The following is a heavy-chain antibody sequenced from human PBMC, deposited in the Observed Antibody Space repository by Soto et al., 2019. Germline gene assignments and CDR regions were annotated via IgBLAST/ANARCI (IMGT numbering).Heavy chain of an antibody. CDR1: GFTISSYG. D-gene: IGHD3-10*01. CDR2: IWYDGSNK. Sequence: QVQLVESGGGVVQPGRSLRLSCAASGFTISSYGMHWVRQAPGKGLEWVAVIWYDGSNKYYADSVKGRFTISRDNSKNTLYLQMNSLRVEDTAVYYCARDGSGDRHAFDIWGQGTMVTVSS. CDR3: ARDGSGDRHAFDI. J-gene: IGHJ3*02. V-gene: IGHV3-33*01.